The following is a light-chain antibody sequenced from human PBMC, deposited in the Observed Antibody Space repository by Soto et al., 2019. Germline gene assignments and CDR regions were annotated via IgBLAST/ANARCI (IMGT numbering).Light chain of an antibody. J-gene: IGLJ3*02. Sequence: QSALTKPRSVSGSPGQSVTISCTGTSGDVGGYNFVSWYQQHPGKAPTLMIFDVSQRPSGVPDRFSGSKSGNTASLTISGLQADDEAGYYCYSYGGCYTWVFGGGTKLTVL. CDR2: DVS. CDR1: SGDVGGYNF. V-gene: IGLV2-11*01. CDR3: YSYGGCYTWV.